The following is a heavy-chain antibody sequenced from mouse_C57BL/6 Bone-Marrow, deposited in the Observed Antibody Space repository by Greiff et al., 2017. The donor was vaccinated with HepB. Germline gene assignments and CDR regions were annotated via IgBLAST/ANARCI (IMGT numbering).Heavy chain of an antibody. Sequence: VQLVESGPGLVAPSQRLSITCTVSGFSLTSYGVHWVRQPPGKGLEWLVVIWSDGSTTYNSALKSRLSISKDNSKSQVVLKMNSLQTDDTAMYYCARHPLYGYGAMDYWGQGTSVTVSS. CDR3: ARHPLYGYGAMDY. D-gene: IGHD2-2*01. CDR2: IWSDGST. CDR1: GFSLTSYG. V-gene: IGHV2-6-1*01. J-gene: IGHJ4*01.